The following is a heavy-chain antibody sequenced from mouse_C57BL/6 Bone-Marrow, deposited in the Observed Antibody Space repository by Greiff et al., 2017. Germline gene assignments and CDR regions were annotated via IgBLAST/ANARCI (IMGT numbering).Heavy chain of an antibody. J-gene: IGHJ4*01. CDR1: GYTFTSYW. CDR2: IDPSDSYT. V-gene: IGHV1-69*01. Sequence: QVQLQPGAELVMPGASVKLSCKASGYTFTSYWMHWVKQRPGQGLEWIGEIDPSDSYTNYNQKFKGKSTLTVDKSSSTAYMQLSSLTSEDSAVYYCARVDYWGQGTSVTVSS. CDR3: ARVDY.